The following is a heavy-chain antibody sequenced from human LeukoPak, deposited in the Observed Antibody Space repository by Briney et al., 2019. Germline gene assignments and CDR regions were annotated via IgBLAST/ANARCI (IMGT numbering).Heavy chain of an antibody. D-gene: IGHD1-26*01. Sequence: SETLSLTCTVSGGSISSYYWSWIRQPPGKGLEWIGYIYHSGSTNYNPSLKSRVTISVDTSKNQFSLKLSSVTAADTAVYYCARDPGVVGVWYYYYGMDVWGQGTTVTVSS. V-gene: IGHV4-59*01. CDR3: ARDPGVVGVWYYYYGMDV. CDR1: GGSISSYY. CDR2: IYHSGST. J-gene: IGHJ6*02.